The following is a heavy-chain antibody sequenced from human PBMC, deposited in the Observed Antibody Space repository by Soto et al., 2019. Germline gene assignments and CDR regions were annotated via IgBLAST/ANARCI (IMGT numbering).Heavy chain of an antibody. J-gene: IGHJ4*02. CDR3: AKDGEAVAATHYFDY. D-gene: IGHD6-19*01. CDR1: GFTFSSYG. Sequence: ESGGGVVQPGRSLRLSCAASGFTFSSYGMHWVRQAPGKGLEWVAVISYDGSNKYYADSVKGRFTISRDNSKNTLYLQMNSLRAEDTAVYYCAKDGEAVAATHYFDYWGQGTLVTVSS. CDR2: ISYDGSNK. V-gene: IGHV3-30*18.